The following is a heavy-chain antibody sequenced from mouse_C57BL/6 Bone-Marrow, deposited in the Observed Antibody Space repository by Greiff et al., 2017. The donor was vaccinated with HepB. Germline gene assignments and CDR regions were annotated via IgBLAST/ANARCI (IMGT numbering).Heavy chain of an antibody. Sequence: GGGLVQPKGSLKLSCAASGFSFNTYAMNWVRQAPGKGLEWVARIRSKSNNYATYYADSVKDRFTISRDDSESMLYLQMNNLKTEDTAMYYCVRRGDYYGYWYFDVWGTGTTVTVSS. D-gene: IGHD1-1*01. J-gene: IGHJ1*03. V-gene: IGHV10-1*01. CDR1: GFSFNTYA. CDR2: IRSKSNNYAT. CDR3: VRRGDYYGYWYFDV.